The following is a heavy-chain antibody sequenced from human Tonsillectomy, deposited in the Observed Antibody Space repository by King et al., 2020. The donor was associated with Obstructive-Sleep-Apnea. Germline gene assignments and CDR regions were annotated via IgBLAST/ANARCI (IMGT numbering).Heavy chain of an antibody. CDR2: IHYSGGA. D-gene: IGHD3-16*01. CDR1: GGSITSHH. Sequence: MQLQESGPGLVKPSETLSLTCTVSGGSITSHHCSWIRQPPGKGLEWIGYIHYSGGADYSPSLKSRVSMSAATSQNHLALKLTSVTVADTAFYYCAREGGGGVDYWGQGILVTVSS. V-gene: IGHV4-59*11. CDR3: AREGGGGVDY. J-gene: IGHJ4*02.